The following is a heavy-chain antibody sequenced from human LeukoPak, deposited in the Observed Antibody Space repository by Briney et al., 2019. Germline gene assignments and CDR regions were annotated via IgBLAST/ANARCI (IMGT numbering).Heavy chain of an antibody. Sequence: GASVKVSCKASGGTFSSYAISWVRQAPGQGLEWMGGIIPIFGTANYAQKFQGRVTITADKSTSTAYMELSSLRSEDTAVYYCARDGPGRGYSSSWYNWFDPWGQGTLVTVSS. D-gene: IGHD6-13*01. CDR1: GGTFSSYA. V-gene: IGHV1-69*06. CDR2: IIPIFGTA. CDR3: ARDGPGRGYSSSWYNWFDP. J-gene: IGHJ5*02.